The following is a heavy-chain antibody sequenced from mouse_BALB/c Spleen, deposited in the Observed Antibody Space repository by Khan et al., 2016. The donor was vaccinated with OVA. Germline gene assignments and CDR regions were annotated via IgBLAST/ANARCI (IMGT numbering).Heavy chain of an antibody. V-gene: IGHV3-2*02. Sequence: EVQLQESGPGLVKPSQSLSITCTVTGYSITSNYAWNWIRQFPGNKLEWMGYISYSGSTNYNPSLKSRISITRDTSKNQFFLQLNSVTTEDTATDYCARGNYYGYAMDYWGQGTSITVSS. J-gene: IGHJ4*01. CDR2: ISYSGST. CDR1: GYSITSNYA. D-gene: IGHD1-1*01. CDR3: ARGNYYGYAMDY.